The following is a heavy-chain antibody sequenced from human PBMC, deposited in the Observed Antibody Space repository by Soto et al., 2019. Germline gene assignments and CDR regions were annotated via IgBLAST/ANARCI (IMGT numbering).Heavy chain of an antibody. CDR2: IYYSGST. CDR1: GGSISSGDYY. Sequence: SETLSLTCTVSGGSISSGDYYWSWIRQPPGKGLEWIGYIYYSGSTYYNPSLKSRVTISVDTSKNQFSLKLSFVTAADTAVYYCAKALRNTEELPFGSTYWGQGTLVTVSS. J-gene: IGHJ4*02. D-gene: IGHD1-7*01. CDR3: AKALRNTEELPFGSTY. V-gene: IGHV4-30-4*01.